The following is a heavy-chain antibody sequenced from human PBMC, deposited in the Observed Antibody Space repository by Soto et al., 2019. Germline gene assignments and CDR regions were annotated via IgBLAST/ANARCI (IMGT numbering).Heavy chain of an antibody. CDR2: ISWDGGST. D-gene: IGHD1-26*01. J-gene: IGHJ6*02. Sequence: EVQLVESGGVVVQPGGSLRLSCAASGFTFGDYTMHWVRQAPGKGLEWVSLISWDGGSTYYADSVKGRFTISRDNSKNSLYLQMNSLRTEDTALYYCAKDMWAYYTPDYCYGMDVWGQGTTVTVSS. CDR3: AKDMWAYYTPDYCYGMDV. V-gene: IGHV3-43*01. CDR1: GFTFGDYT.